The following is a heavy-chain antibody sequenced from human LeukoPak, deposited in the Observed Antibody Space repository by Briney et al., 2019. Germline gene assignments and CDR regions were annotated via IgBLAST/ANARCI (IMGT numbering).Heavy chain of an antibody. J-gene: IGHJ3*02. V-gene: IGHV3-11*01. Sequence: GGSLRLSCAASGFTFSDYYMSWIRQAPGKGLEWVSYISSSGSTIYYADSVKGRFTISRDNAKNLLYLQMNSLRAEDTAVYYCARDHRDDSSGYYQRAFDIWGQGTMVTVSS. CDR1: GFTFSDYY. D-gene: IGHD3-22*01. CDR2: ISSSGSTI. CDR3: ARDHRDDSSGYYQRAFDI.